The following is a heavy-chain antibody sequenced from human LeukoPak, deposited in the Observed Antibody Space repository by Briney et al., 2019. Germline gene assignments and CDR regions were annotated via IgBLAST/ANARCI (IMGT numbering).Heavy chain of an antibody. CDR1: GFTFGTFA. CDR3: ATDREGDPSAYYLV. V-gene: IGHV3-23*01. D-gene: IGHD3-22*01. Sequence: GGSLRLSCAASGFTFGTFAMSWVRQAPGKGLEWVSSISTSGGSSYYADSVKGRFTISRDNSKNTLFLQMNSLGAEDSAVYYCATDREGDPSAYYLVGGQGTLITVSS. J-gene: IGHJ4*02. CDR2: ISTSGGSS.